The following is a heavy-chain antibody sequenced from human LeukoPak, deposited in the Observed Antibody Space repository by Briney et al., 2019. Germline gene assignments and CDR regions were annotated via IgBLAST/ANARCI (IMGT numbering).Heavy chain of an antibody. CDR1: GFTFDDYA. D-gene: IGHD6-25*01. J-gene: IGHJ3*02. CDR3: AKPSRRYSSAEAFDI. Sequence: GGSLRLSCAASGFTFDDYAMHWVRQAPGKGLEWVSGISWNSGSIGYADSVKGRFTISRDNAKNSLYLQMNSLRAEDMALYYCAKPSRRYSSAEAFDIWGQGTMVTVSS. CDR2: ISWNSGSI. V-gene: IGHV3-9*03.